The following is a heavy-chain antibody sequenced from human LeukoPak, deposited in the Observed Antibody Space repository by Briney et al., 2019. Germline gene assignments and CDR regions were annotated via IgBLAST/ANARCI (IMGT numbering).Heavy chain of an antibody. V-gene: IGHV5-51*01. Sequence: GESLKISCKGSGYSFTSYWIGWVRQMPGKGLEWLGIIYPGDPDTRYSPSFQGQVTISADKSISTAYLQRSSLKASDTAMYYCVRSLTVTTAWYFDLWGRGTLVIASS. CDR3: VRSLTVTTAWYFDL. CDR1: GYSFTSYW. J-gene: IGHJ2*01. CDR2: IYPGDPDT. D-gene: IGHD4-17*01.